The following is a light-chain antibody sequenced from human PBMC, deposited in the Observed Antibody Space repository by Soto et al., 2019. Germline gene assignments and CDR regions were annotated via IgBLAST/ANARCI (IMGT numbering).Light chain of an antibody. Sequence: IVMTQSPATLSVSPGEKATLSCRASQTGYNNLAWYQQKPGQAPRLLVYFASTRATGIPARFSGSGSGTEFSLTISSLQSEDFALYYCQQYTAWPLTFGGGTKVETK. CDR3: QQYTAWPLT. CDR2: FAS. V-gene: IGKV3-15*01. J-gene: IGKJ4*01. CDR1: QTGYNN.